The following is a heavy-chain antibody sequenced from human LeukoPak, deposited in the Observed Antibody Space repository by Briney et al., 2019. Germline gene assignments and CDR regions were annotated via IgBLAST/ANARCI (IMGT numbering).Heavy chain of an antibody. V-gene: IGHV1-46*01. J-gene: IGHJ4*02. CDR2: INPSGGST. CDR1: GCTFTSYY. CDR3: ARDSGWWMFDY. Sequence: VASVKVSCKASGCTFTSYYIHWVRQAPGQGLEWMGIINPSGGSTSYAQKFQGRVTMTRDTSTSTVYMELSSLRSEDTAVYYCARDSGWWMFDYWGQGTLVTVSS. D-gene: IGHD6-19*01.